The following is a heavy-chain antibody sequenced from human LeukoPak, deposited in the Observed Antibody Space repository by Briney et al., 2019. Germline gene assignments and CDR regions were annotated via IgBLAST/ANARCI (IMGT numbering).Heavy chain of an antibody. CDR2: ISYDGSNK. CDR3: ARGGLYYGSGSYYNGRDY. D-gene: IGHD3-10*01. Sequence: GGSLRLSCAASGFTFSSYAMHWVRQAPGKGLEWVAVISYDGSNKYYADSVKGRFTISRDNSKNTLYLQMNSLRAEDTAVYYCARGGLYYGSGSYYNGRDYWGQGTLVTVSS. J-gene: IGHJ4*02. CDR1: GFTFSSYA. V-gene: IGHV3-30-3*01.